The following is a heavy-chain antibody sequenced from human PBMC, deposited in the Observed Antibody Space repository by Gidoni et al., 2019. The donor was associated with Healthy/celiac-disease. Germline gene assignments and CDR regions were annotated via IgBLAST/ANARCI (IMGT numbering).Heavy chain of an antibody. CDR1: GFTFSSYG. CDR3: ARGNRVGRRPQSTSAGLIDY. V-gene: IGHV3-33*01. CDR2: IWYDGSNK. D-gene: IGHD2-2*01. J-gene: IGHJ4*02. Sequence: QVQLVESGGGVVQPGRSLRLSCAASGFTFSSYGMHWVRQAPGKGLEWVAVIWYDGSNKYYADSVKGRFTISRDNSKNTLYLQMNSLRAEDTAVYYCARGNRVGRRPQSTSAGLIDYWGQGTLVTVSS.